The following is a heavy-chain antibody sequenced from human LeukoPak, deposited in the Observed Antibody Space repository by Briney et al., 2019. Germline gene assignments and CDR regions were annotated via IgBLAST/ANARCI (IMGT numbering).Heavy chain of an antibody. V-gene: IGHV3-74*01. CDR3: ATENYGSLAG. D-gene: IGHD2-15*01. Sequence: GGSLRLSCAASGFTFRSYWMHWVRQVPGKGLVWVSRINIDGSGATYADSVKGRFTISRDNAKNTLYLQMNSLRAEDTAVYYCATENYGSLAGWGQGTLVTVSS. CDR1: GFTFRSYW. J-gene: IGHJ4*02. CDR2: INIDGSGA.